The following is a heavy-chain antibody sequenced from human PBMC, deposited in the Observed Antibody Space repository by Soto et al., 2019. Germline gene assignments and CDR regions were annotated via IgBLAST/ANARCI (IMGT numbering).Heavy chain of an antibody. V-gene: IGHV5-51*01. CDR2: IYPGDSDT. CDR1: GYSFTSYW. CDR3: ARPLLLNSGQQLELDDAVDI. J-gene: IGHJ3*02. Sequence: GESLKISCMGSGYSFTSYWIGWVRQMPGKGLEWRGIIYPGDSDTSYSPSFQGEVTISVDKSISTAYLQWSSLKASDTAMYYCARPLLLNSGQQLELDDAVDIWGQGTMVNVSS. D-gene: IGHD6-13*01.